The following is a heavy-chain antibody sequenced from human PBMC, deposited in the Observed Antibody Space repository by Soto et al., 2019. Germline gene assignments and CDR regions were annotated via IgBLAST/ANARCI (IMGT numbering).Heavy chain of an antibody. CDR2: ISNDGRST. D-gene: IGHD2-21*02. CDR3: ARDTAGLSY. J-gene: IGHJ4*02. V-gene: IGHV3-74*01. Sequence: EVQLVESGGGLVQPGGSLRLSCVASGLTFSNFRMHWVRQAPGKGLVWVALISNDGRSTNHADSVKGRFTISRGNAKSTLYLKLNSLRAEDTAVYYCARDTAGLSYWGQGTLVTVSS. CDR1: GLTFSNFR.